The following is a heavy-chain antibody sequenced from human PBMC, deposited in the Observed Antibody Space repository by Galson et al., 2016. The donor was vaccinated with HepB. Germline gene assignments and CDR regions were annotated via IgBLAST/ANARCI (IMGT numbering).Heavy chain of an antibody. D-gene: IGHD1-1*01. J-gene: IGHJ4*02. Sequence: SLRLSCAASGLTFSRSWTTWVRQAPGKGLEWVANINQDGSEKHYLDSVRGRFTISRDNAKNSLYLQMNSLRAEDTAVYFCARAYQYTLDYWGQGTLVTVSS. CDR3: ARAYQYTLDY. CDR1: GLTFSRSW. CDR2: INQDGSEK. V-gene: IGHV3-7*04.